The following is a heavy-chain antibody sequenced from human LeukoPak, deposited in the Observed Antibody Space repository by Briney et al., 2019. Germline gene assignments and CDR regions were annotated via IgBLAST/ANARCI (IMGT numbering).Heavy chain of an antibody. V-gene: IGHV3-48*03. Sequence: GGSLRLSCAASGFTFSSYEMNWVRQAPGKGLEWVSYISSSGSTIYYADSVKGRFTISRDNAKNSLYLQMNSLRAEDTAVYYCARTEMDPLDYYYYMDVWGKGTTVTVSS. CDR1: GFTFSSYE. J-gene: IGHJ6*03. D-gene: IGHD5-24*01. CDR2: ISSSGSTI. CDR3: ARTEMDPLDYYYYMDV.